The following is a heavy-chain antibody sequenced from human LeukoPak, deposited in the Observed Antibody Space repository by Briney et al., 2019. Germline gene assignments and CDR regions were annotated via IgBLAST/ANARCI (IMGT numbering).Heavy chain of an antibody. CDR2: ISGSGGST. V-gene: IGHV3-23*01. CDR3: AKDMYGHDAFEI. CDR1: GFTFSSYA. Sequence: GGSLRLSCAASGFTFSSYAMSWVRQAPGKGLEWVSAISGSGGSTYYEDSVRGRFTISRDNWKNTLYLQMNRRIDEDAADYYCAKDMYGHDAFEIWGQGTMVTVSS. J-gene: IGHJ3*02. D-gene: IGHD2-8*01.